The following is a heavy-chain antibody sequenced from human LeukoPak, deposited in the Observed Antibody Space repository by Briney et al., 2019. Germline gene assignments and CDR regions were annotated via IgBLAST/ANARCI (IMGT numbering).Heavy chain of an antibody. CDR2: INHSGST. Sequence: SETLSLTCAVYGGSFSGYYWSWIRQPPGKGLEWIGEINHSGSTNYNPPLKSRVTISVDTSKNQFSLKLSSVTAADTAVYYCARGYDYVWGSYRFYFDYWGQGTLVTVSS. J-gene: IGHJ4*02. V-gene: IGHV4-34*01. D-gene: IGHD3-16*02. CDR1: GGSFSGYY. CDR3: ARGYDYVWGSYRFYFDY.